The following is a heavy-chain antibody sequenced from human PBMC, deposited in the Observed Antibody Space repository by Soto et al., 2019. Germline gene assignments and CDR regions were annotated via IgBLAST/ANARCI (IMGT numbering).Heavy chain of an antibody. CDR2: INPNSGGT. CDR1: GYTFTGYY. Sequence: ASVKVSCKASGYTFTGYYMHWVRQAPGQGLEWMGWINPNSGGTNYAQKFQGWVTMTRDTSISTAYMELSRLRSDDTAVYYCARDKIMITFGGVNPNYYYGMDVWGQGTTVTVSS. V-gene: IGHV1-2*04. D-gene: IGHD3-16*01. CDR3: ARDKIMITFGGVNPNYYYGMDV. J-gene: IGHJ6*02.